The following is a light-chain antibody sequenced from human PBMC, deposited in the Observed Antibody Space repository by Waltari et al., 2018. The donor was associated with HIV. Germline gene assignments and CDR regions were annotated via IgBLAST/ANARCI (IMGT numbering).Light chain of an antibody. V-gene: IGLV4-69*01. Sequence: QLVVTQSPSASASLGASVKLTCTLSSGHSNYAIAWHQQQPEKGPRYLMKINSDGSHDKGDGIPYRFSGSSSWAERYLIISSLQSEDEADYYCQTWGTGIWVFGGGTKLTVL. CDR3: QTWGTGIWV. CDR2: INSDGSH. CDR1: SGHSNYA. J-gene: IGLJ3*02.